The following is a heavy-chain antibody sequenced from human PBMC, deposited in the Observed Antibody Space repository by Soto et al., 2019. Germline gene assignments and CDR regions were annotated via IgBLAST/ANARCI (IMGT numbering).Heavy chain of an antibody. Sequence: GGSLRLSCAASGFTFDDYAMHWVRQAPGKGLEWVSGISWNSGSIGYADSVKGRFTISRDNAKNSLYLQMNSLRAEDTALYYCAKDPGPGYCSGGSCYSLYFQHWGQGTLVTVSS. J-gene: IGHJ1*01. CDR3: AKDPGPGYCSGGSCYSLYFQH. CDR1: GFTFDDYA. CDR2: ISWNSGSI. V-gene: IGHV3-9*01. D-gene: IGHD2-15*01.